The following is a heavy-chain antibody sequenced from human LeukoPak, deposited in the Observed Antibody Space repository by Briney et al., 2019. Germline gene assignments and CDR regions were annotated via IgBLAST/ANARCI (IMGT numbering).Heavy chain of an antibody. J-gene: IGHJ4*02. D-gene: IGHD2-21*01. Sequence: PGASLRLSCAASGFTFSSYAMSWVRQAPGKGLEWVAVTDGTNKFYSDSVRGRFTISGDTSKNTIYLQMNSLRPEDTAMYYCAKDLIAGPPDYFDYWGQGTLVSVSS. CDR1: GFTFSSYA. CDR2: TDGTNK. V-gene: IGHV3-30*18. CDR3: AKDLIAGPPDYFDY.